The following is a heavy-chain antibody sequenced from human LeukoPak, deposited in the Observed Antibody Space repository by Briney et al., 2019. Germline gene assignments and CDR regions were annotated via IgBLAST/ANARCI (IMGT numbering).Heavy chain of an antibody. J-gene: IGHJ4*02. Sequence: SETLSLTCTVSGGSFSSSSYYWGWIRQPPGKGLEWIGSLYYSGSTYYNPSLKSRVTISVDTSKNQFSLKLSSVTAADTAVYYCAREKDYYDRSVPGWGQGTLVTVSS. CDR2: LYYSGST. V-gene: IGHV4-39*07. CDR3: AREKDYYDRSVPG. D-gene: IGHD3-22*01. CDR1: GGSFSSSSYY.